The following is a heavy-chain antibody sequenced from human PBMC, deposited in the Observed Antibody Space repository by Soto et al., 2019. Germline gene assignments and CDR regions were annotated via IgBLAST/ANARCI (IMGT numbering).Heavy chain of an antibody. D-gene: IGHD3-9*01. CDR3: AKLTDS. CDR2: IIPIFGTA. Sequence: SVKVSCKASGGTFSSYAISWVRQAPGQGLEWMGGIIPIFGTANYAQKFQGRVTITADESTSTAYMELNTLSAEDTAIYYCAKLTDSWGLGTLVTVSS. J-gene: IGHJ4*02. CDR1: GGTFSSYA. V-gene: IGHV1-69*13.